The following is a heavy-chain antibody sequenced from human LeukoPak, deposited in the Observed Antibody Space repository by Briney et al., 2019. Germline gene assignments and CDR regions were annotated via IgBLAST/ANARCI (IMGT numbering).Heavy chain of an antibody. J-gene: IGHJ4*02. Sequence: ASVKVSCKASVGTFSRYAISWVRQAPGQRLGWMGGIIPIFGTANYAQKLQGRVTITADEPTSTAYMELSSLRSEDTAVYYCARTYDSSGSVPPDYFDYWGQGTLVTVSS. CDR3: ARTYDSSGSVPPDYFDY. CDR2: IIPIFGTA. D-gene: IGHD3-22*01. V-gene: IGHV1-69*01. CDR1: VGTFSRYA.